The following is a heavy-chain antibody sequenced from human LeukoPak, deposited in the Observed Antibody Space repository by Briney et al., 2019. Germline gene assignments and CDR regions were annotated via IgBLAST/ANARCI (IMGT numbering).Heavy chain of an antibody. CDR3: AAPFRTEDYYHGMDV. V-gene: IGHV1-2*02. J-gene: IGHJ6*02. CDR2: INPNCGGT. CDR1: GYTFTGYY. Sequence: VASVKVSCKASGYTFTGYYMYWVRQAPGQGLEWMGWINPNCGGTKYAQKFQGRVTMTRDTSISTAYMELSSLISDDTAVYYCAAPFRTEDYYHGMDVWGQGTTVTVSS. D-gene: IGHD3/OR15-3a*01.